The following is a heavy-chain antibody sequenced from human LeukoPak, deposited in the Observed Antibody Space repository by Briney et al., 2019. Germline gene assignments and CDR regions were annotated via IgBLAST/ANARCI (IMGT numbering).Heavy chain of an antibody. V-gene: IGHV1-69*13. D-gene: IGHD3-22*01. Sequence: ASVKVSCKASGGTFSSYAISWVRQAPGQGLEWMGGIIPIFGTANYAQKFQGRVTITADESTSTAYMELSSLRSEDTAVYYCAREREPPGYHYDSSGYYQGYFDYWGQGTLVTVSS. CDR1: GGTFSSYA. J-gene: IGHJ4*02. CDR2: IIPIFGTA. CDR3: AREREPPGYHYDSSGYYQGYFDY.